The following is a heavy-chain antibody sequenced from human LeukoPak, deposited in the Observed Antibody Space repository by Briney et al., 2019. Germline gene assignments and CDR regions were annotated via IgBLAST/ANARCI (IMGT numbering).Heavy chain of an antibody. CDR2: IYYSGTT. V-gene: IGHV4-30-4*01. Sequence: SETLSLTCTVSGGSINSGDNYWTWIRQPPGKGLEWIGYIYYSGTTYYNPSLKSRVTISVDTSRNQFSLKLSSVTAADTAVYYCARRPYCSGDNCYGGVFDRWGQGTLVTVSS. CDR3: ARRPYCSGDNCYGGVFDR. CDR1: GGSINSGDNY. J-gene: IGHJ5*02. D-gene: IGHD2-15*01.